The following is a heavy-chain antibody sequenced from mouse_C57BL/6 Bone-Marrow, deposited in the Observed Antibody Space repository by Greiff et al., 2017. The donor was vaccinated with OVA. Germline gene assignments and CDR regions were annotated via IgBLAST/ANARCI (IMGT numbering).Heavy chain of an antibody. CDR2: ISNGGGST. J-gene: IGHJ3*01. Sequence: EVKLMESGGGLVQPGGSLKLSCAASGFTFSDYYMYWVRQTPEKRLEWVAYISNGGGSTYYSDLVTGRFILSSDNAKNTQYLQMGRLKTDDTAMYDCARHPRDWGQGTLVTVSA. V-gene: IGHV5-12*01. CDR1: GFTFSDYY. CDR3: ARHPRD.